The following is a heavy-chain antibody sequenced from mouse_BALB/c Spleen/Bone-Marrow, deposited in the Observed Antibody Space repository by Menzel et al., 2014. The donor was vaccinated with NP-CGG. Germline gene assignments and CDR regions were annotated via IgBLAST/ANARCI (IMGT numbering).Heavy chain of an antibody. CDR2: ILPGNGNT. J-gene: IGHJ2*01. Sequence: QVQLQQSGAELMKPGASVKISCKATGYTFSTYWIEWVKQRPGHGLEWIGEILPGNGNTDYNEKFKGKATFTADTSSNTAYMQLSSLTSEDPAVFYCARHGSSGFDYWGQGTALTVSS. CDR1: GYTFSTYW. V-gene: IGHV1-9*01. D-gene: IGHD1-1*01. CDR3: ARHGSSGFDY.